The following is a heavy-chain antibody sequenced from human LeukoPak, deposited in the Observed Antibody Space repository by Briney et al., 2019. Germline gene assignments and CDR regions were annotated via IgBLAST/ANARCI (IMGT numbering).Heavy chain of an antibody. CDR2: IYYSGST. CDR3: ARRRYSSSSGLIYYYYMDV. D-gene: IGHD6-6*01. Sequence: SETLSLTCAVSGYSISSSSYYWGWIRQPPGKGLEWIGSIYYSGSTYYNPSLKSRVTISVDTSKNQFSLKLSSVTAADTAVYYCARRRYSSSSGLIYYYYMDVWGKGTTVTVSS. CDR1: GYSISSSSYY. V-gene: IGHV4-39*01. J-gene: IGHJ6*03.